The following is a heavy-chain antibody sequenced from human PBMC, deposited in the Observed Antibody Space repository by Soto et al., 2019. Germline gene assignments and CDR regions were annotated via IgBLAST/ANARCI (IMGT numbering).Heavy chain of an antibody. D-gene: IGHD1-7*01. CDR1: GYTFTDFY. CDR3: ATGTNGTTGWYHP. J-gene: IGHJ5*02. Sequence: QVQLVQSGTEVKKPGASVTVSCKSSGYTFTDFYLHWLRPAPGQGLEWVGWINTKTGDTKSSQKFQGMVTMSRDTSVITAYLDLTTLTSDDTAMYYCATGTNGTTGWYHPWGQGTRVTVSS. V-gene: IGHV1-2*02. CDR2: INTKTGDT.